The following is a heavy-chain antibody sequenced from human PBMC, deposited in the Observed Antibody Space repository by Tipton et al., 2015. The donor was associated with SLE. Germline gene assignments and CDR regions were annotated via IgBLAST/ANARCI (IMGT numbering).Heavy chain of an antibody. J-gene: IGHJ4*02. CDR1: GFTFSTYW. Sequence: RLSCEASGFTFSTYWMHWVRQGPGKGLVWVSRIYSDGSSTKYADSVKGRFTISRDNAKNSLFLQMNSLRAEDTALYYCAKDLPTPNPNYYFDYWGQGTLVTVSS. D-gene: IGHD4/OR15-4a*01. CDR2: IYSDGSST. V-gene: IGHV3-74*03. CDR3: AKDLPTPNPNYYFDY.